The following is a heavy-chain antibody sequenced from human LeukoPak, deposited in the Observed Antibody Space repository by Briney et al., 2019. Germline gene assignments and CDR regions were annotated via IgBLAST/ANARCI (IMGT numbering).Heavy chain of an antibody. V-gene: IGHV4-38-2*01. Sequence: PSESLSLTCAVSGYSISSGYYWGWIRQPPGKGLEWIGSIYHSGSTYYNPSLKSRVTISVDTSKNQFSLKLSSVTAADTAVYYFARSSNWFDPWGQGTLVTVSS. J-gene: IGHJ5*02. CDR3: ARSSNWFDP. CDR1: GYSISSGYY. CDR2: IYHSGST. D-gene: IGHD6-6*01.